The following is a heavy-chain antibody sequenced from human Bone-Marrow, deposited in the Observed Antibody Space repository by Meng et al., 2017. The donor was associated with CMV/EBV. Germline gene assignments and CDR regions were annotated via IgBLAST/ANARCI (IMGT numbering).Heavy chain of an antibody. V-gene: IGHV1-69*10. D-gene: IGHD3-3*01. CDR1: GGTFSNYE. J-gene: IGHJ6*02. CDR3: ARAGSHDFWSGYLSYYYYYGMDV. CDR2: IIPIIGRG. Sequence: SVKVSCKASGGTFSNYEINWVRQAPGQGLEWVGGIIPIIGRGKYAQKFQGRVTITADKSASTAYMELSSLRSEDTAVYYCARAGSHDFWSGYLSYYYYYGMDVWGQGTTVTVSS.